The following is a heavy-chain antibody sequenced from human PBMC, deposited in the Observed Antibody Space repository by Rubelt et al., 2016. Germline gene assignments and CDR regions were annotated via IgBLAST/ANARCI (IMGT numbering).Heavy chain of an antibody. D-gene: IGHD6-19*01. J-gene: IGHJ5*02. CDR1: GYTFTSHA. Sequence: QVQLVQPGAEVKKPGASVKVSCKASGYTFTSHAMHWLPQAPGQRLAWMGWTNAGNGNTKYFRQFRGGVTITRDRSTGKADMERGGVRSDDTAGYYCAHVAAAGTPKFWFDPWGQGTLVTVSS. V-gene: IGHV1-3*01. CDR3: AHVAAAGTPKFWFDP. CDR2: TNAGNGNT.